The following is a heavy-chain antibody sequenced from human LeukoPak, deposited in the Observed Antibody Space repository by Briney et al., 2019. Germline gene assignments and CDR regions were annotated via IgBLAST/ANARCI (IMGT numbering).Heavy chain of an antibody. V-gene: IGHV4-59*01. J-gene: IGHJ1*01. CDR1: GGSISSYY. Sequence: SETLSLTCTVSGGSISSYYWSWIRQPPGRGLEWIGYIYYSGSTNYNPSLKSRVTISVDTSKNQFSLKLSSVTAADTAVYYCASGIAALYFQHWGQGTLVTVSS. CDR3: ASGIAALYFQH. D-gene: IGHD6-13*01. CDR2: IYYSGST.